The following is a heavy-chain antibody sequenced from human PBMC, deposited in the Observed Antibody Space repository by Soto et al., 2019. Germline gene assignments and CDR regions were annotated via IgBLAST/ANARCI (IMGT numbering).Heavy chain of an antibody. Sequence: LRLSCAASGFTFSSYAMSWVRQAPGKGLEWVSAISGSGGSTYYADSVKGRFTISRDNSKNTLYLQMNSLRAEDTAVYYCAKWIFGVVYYYYGMDVWGQGTTVTVSS. J-gene: IGHJ6*02. V-gene: IGHV3-23*01. D-gene: IGHD3-3*01. CDR1: GFTFSSYA. CDR2: ISGSGGST. CDR3: AKWIFGVVYYYYGMDV.